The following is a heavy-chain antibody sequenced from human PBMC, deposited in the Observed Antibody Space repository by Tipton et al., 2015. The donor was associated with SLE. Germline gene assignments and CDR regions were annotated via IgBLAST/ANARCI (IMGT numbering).Heavy chain of an antibody. CDR3: AKDGLWFRELPSYYFDY. Sequence: SLRLSCAASGFTFSNYGIHWVRQAPGKGLEWVAFIRYDGSNKYYADSVKGRFTISRDNSKNTLYLQMDSLRAEDTAVYYCAKDGLWFRELPSYYFDYWGQGSLVTVSS. CDR1: GFTFSNYG. J-gene: IGHJ4*02. CDR2: IRYDGSNK. V-gene: IGHV3-30*02. D-gene: IGHD3-10*01.